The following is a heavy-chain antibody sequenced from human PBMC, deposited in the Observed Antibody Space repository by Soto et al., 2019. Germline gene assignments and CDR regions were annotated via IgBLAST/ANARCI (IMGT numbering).Heavy chain of an antibody. J-gene: IGHJ4*02. Sequence: PSETLALTCTVSGASISSGGYYWSWIRQLPGKGLEWIGYISNSGSTYYNPSLKSRVTISVDTSKTQFSLRVSSVTAADTAVYYCARAVYSNHVYWGQGTLVTVSS. CDR1: GASISSGGYY. D-gene: IGHD4-4*01. CDR3: ARAVYSNHVY. CDR2: ISNSGST. V-gene: IGHV4-31*03.